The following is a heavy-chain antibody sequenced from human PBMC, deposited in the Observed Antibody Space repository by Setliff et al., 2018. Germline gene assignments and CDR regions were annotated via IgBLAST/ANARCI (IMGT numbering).Heavy chain of an antibody. Sequence: SETLSLTCVVYGDSFSDYYWSWIRQPPGKGLEWIEEINHRGSTNYSPSLRSRVTMSVDTSKKQLSLMLSTVTAADTAVYYCARARPATIAGVVPGVADFGIDVWGQGTTVTVS. V-gene: IGHV4-34*01. J-gene: IGHJ6*02. D-gene: IGHD2-2*01. CDR2: INHRGST. CDR1: GDSFSDYY. CDR3: ARARPATIAGVVPGVADFGIDV.